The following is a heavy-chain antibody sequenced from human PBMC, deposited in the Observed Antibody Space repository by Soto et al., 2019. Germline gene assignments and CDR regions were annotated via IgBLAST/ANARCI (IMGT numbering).Heavy chain of an antibody. V-gene: IGHV1-69*06. CDR1: GGTFSSYA. Sequence: QVPLVQSGAEVKKPGSSVKVSCKASGGTFSSYAISWVRQAPGQGLEWMGGIIPIFGTANYAQKFQGRVTITADKSTSTAYMELSSLRSEDTAVYYCARVKYYYDSSGYYFSYWGQGTLVTVSS. D-gene: IGHD3-22*01. CDR3: ARVKYYYDSSGYYFSY. CDR2: IIPIFGTA. J-gene: IGHJ4*02.